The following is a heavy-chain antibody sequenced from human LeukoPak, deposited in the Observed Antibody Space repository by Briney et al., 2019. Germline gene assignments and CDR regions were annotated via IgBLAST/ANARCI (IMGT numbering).Heavy chain of an antibody. CDR1: GFTFSNYA. CDR2: ISYDGTNK. V-gene: IGHV3-30*14. J-gene: IGHJ6*02. Sequence: PGGSLRLSCAASGFTFSNYAMHWVRQAPGKGLEWVAVISYDGTNKYYADSVKGRFTISRDNSKNTLYLQMGSLRAEDMAVYYCARVGYTSYYYYGMDVWGQGTTVTVSS. D-gene: IGHD6-13*01. CDR3: ARVGYTSYYYYGMDV.